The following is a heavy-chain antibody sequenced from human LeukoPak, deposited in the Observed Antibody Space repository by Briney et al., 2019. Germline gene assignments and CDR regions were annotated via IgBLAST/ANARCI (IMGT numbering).Heavy chain of an antibody. CDR3: AKDVVPDSGWDLDH. J-gene: IGHJ4*02. D-gene: IGHD6-19*01. Sequence: GGSLRLSCAASGFTFSTYSMTWVRQAPGKGLEWVSSIHGSGERTFYADSVRGRFTVSRDNSKNTLYLEMNSLRAEDTAVYFCAKDVVPDSGWDLDHWGQGTLVTVSS. CDR1: GFTFSTYS. V-gene: IGHV3-23*01. CDR2: IHGSGERT.